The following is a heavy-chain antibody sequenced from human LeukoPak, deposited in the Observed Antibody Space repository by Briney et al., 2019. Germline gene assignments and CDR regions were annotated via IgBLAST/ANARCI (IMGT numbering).Heavy chain of an antibody. V-gene: IGHV3-74*01. D-gene: IGHD3-22*01. CDR3: ARSANYFDTSGQDY. J-gene: IGHJ4*02. CDR1: GFTFSSYW. Sequence: GVSLRLSCAASGFTFSSYWMHWVRQAPGKGLVWVSRTNRDDSDTSYADSVKGRFTISRDKAKSTLYLQMNSLRVEDTAVYYCARSANYFDTSGQDYWGQGTLVTVSS. CDR2: TNRDDSDT.